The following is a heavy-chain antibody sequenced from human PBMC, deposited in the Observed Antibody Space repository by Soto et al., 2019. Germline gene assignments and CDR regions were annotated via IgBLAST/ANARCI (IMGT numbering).Heavy chain of an antibody. V-gene: IGHV3-53*04. D-gene: IGHD3-10*01. Sequence: GSLRLSCAASGFTVSSNYMSWVRQAPGKGLEWVSVIYSGGSTYYADSVKGRFTISRHNSKNTLYLQMNSLRAEDTAVYYCARGGRFGELPSYYYYGMDVWGQGTTVTVS. CDR3: ARGGRFGELPSYYYYGMDV. CDR2: IYSGGST. CDR1: GFTVSSNY. J-gene: IGHJ6*02.